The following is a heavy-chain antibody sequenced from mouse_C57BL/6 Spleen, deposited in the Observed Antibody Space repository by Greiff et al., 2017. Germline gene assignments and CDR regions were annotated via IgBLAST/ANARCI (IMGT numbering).Heavy chain of an antibody. CDR1: GYAFTNYL. CDR2: INPGSGGT. Sequence: VQLQQSGAELVRPGTSVKVSCKASGYAFTNYLIEWVKQRPGQGLEWIGVINPGSGGTNYNEKFKGKATLTADKSSSTAYMQLSSLTSEDSAVYFCARGSPFDYWGQGTTLTVSS. J-gene: IGHJ2*01. CDR3: ARGSPFDY. V-gene: IGHV1-54*01.